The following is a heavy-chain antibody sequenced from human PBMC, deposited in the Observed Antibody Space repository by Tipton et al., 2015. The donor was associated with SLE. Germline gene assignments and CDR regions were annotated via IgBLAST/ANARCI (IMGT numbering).Heavy chain of an antibody. D-gene: IGHD3-10*01. CDR3: ARTGSRRPFDY. CDR1: GGSISSYY. V-gene: IGHV4-59*01. Sequence: TLSLTCTVSGGSISSYYWSWIRQPPGKGLEWIGYIYYSGNTNYNPSLKSRVTISVDTSKNQFSLKLSSVTAADTAVYYCARTGSRRPFDYWGQGTLVTVSS. CDR2: IYYSGNT. J-gene: IGHJ4*02.